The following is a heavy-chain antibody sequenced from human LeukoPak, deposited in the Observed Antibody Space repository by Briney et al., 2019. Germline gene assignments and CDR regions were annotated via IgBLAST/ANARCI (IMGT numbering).Heavy chain of an antibody. D-gene: IGHD3-22*01. Sequence: QPGGSLRLSCAASGFTFSSYAMSWVRQAPGKGLEWVSAISDSGDSTNYADSVKGRFTISRDNSKNTVYLQMNSLRVEDTAVYYCAKVGIVVGGDYYDYWGQGTLVTVSS. CDR3: AKVGIVVGGDYYDY. CDR2: ISDSGDST. J-gene: IGHJ4*02. CDR1: GFTFSSYA. V-gene: IGHV3-23*01.